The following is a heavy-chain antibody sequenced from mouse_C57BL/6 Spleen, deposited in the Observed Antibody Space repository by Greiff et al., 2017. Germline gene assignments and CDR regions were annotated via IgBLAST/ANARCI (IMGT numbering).Heavy chain of an antibody. V-gene: IGHV1-39*01. CDR2: INPNYGTT. CDR1: GYSFTDYK. CDR3: ARAYGSSYEFAY. J-gene: IGHJ3*01. D-gene: IGHD1-1*01. Sequence: VQLQQSGPELVKPGASVKISCKASGYSFTDYKMNWVKQSNGKSLEWIGVINPNYGTTSYTQKFKGKATLTVDQSSSTAYMQLNSMTAEDAAVYYCARAYGSSYEFAYWGQGTMLTVSA.